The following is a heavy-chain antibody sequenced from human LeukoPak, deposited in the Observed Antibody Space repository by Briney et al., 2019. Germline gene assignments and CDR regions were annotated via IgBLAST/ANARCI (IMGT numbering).Heavy chain of an antibody. Sequence: QSGGSLRLSCAASGFTFSSYGMHWVRQASGKGLEWVAVIWYGGSNKYYADSVKGRYTISRDNAKNSLYLQMNSLRAEDTALYYCAKGSLDTAMAPVDYWGQGTLVTVSS. CDR1: GFTFSSYG. D-gene: IGHD5-18*01. J-gene: IGHJ4*02. CDR2: IWYGGSNK. CDR3: AKGSLDTAMAPVDY. V-gene: IGHV3-33*03.